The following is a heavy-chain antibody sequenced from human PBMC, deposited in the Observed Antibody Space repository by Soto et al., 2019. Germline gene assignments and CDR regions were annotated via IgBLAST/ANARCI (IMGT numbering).Heavy chain of an antibody. J-gene: IGHJ5*02. D-gene: IGHD1-26*01. CDR3: ARVMGALGHWFDP. CDR1: GYTFTSYG. V-gene: IGHV1-18*01. CDR2: ISAYNGNT. Sequence: QVQLVQSGGEVKKPGASVKVSCKASGYTFTSYGISWVRQAPGQGLEWMGRISAYNGNTNYAQKLQGRGTMTTDPSTSTAYMGLGSLRSYDPAVYYCARVMGALGHWFDPWGQGTLVTVSS.